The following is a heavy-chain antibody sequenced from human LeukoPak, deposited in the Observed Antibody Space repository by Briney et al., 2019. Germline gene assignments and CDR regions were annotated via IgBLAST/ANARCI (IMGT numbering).Heavy chain of an antibody. Sequence: GGSLRLSCAASGFTFSGSAMHWVRQASGKGLEWVGRISSKVNTYATAYAASVKGRFAISRDDPKNTAFLQMNSLKPEDTAVYYCSSQYNSGSGVIYWGQGTLVTVSS. CDR1: GFTFSGSA. D-gene: IGHD6-19*01. CDR3: SSQYNSGSGVIY. J-gene: IGHJ4*02. CDR2: ISSKVNTYAT. V-gene: IGHV3-73*01.